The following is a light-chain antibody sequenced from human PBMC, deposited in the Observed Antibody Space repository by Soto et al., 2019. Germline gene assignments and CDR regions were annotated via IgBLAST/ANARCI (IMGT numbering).Light chain of an antibody. CDR3: QQYNNWPRT. Sequence: EIVMTQSPATLSVSPGERATLSCRASQSVSSNLAWYKQKPGKAPSLLIYGASTKATGIPARFSGSGSGTDFTFSFSSLQSEDFAVYYCQQYNNWPRTFGQGTKVDIK. V-gene: IGKV3-15*01. CDR1: QSVSSN. J-gene: IGKJ1*01. CDR2: GAS.